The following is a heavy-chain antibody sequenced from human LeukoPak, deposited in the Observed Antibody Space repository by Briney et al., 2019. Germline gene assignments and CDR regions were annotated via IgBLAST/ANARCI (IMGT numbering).Heavy chain of an antibody. J-gene: IGHJ4*02. D-gene: IGHD6-19*01. CDR3: AKVQAASSGWYFDY. CDR2: ISPDGSTT. Sequence: GGSLRLSCAASGFTFSSHWMHWVRQAPGKGLVWASVISPDGSTTNYAEPVKGRFTISRDNAKNTLYLQTNSLRAEDTAVYYCAKVQAASSGWYFDYWGQGTLVTVSS. CDR1: GFTFSSHW. V-gene: IGHV3-74*01.